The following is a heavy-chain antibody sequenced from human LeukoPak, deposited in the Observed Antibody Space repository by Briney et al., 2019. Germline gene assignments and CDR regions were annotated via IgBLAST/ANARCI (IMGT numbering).Heavy chain of an antibody. CDR3: ATDLDYGGYSHFDF. Sequence: GGSLRLSCAASGFTFSSYWVHWVRHTPGKGLVWVSRIKSDGSSTRYADSVKGRFTISRDNAKNTLWLQMNSLRAEDTAVYYCATDLDYGGYSHFDFWGQGTLVTVSS. CDR1: GFTFSSYW. V-gene: IGHV3-74*01. CDR2: IKSDGSST. D-gene: IGHD4-23*01. J-gene: IGHJ4*02.